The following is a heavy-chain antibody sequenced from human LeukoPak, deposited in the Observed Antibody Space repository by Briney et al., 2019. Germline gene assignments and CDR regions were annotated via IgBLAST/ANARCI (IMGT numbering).Heavy chain of an antibody. CDR1: GVSISTYY. CDR2: IYYSGST. J-gene: IGHJ6*02. D-gene: IGHD1-26*01. V-gene: IGHV4-59*01. CDR3: VRDRDSGTYYYYYGMDV. Sequence: SETLSLTCTVSGVSISTYYWSWIRQPPGKGLEWIGYIYYSGSTNYNPSLKSRVTISVDTSKNQFSLKLTSVTAADTAVYYCVRDRDSGTYYYYYGMDVWGQGTTVTVSS.